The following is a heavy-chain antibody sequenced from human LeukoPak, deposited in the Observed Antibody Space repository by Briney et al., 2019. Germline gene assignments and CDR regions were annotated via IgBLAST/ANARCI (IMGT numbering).Heavy chain of an antibody. Sequence: GASVKVSCKASGYTFTGYYMHWVRQAPGQGLEWMGWINPNSGGTNYAQKFQGRVTMTRDTSSSTAYMELSRLRSDDTAVYYCARVAAAGKNMDVWGKGTTVTVSS. V-gene: IGHV1-2*02. CDR3: ARVAAAGKNMDV. J-gene: IGHJ6*03. D-gene: IGHD6-13*01. CDR2: INPNSGGT. CDR1: GYTFTGYY.